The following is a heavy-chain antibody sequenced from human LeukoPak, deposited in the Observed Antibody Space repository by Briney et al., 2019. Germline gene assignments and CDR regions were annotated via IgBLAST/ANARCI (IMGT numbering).Heavy chain of an antibody. V-gene: IGHV4-59*08. CDR3: ARRLMASWFDP. Sequence: SETLSLTCTVSGGSISSYYWSWIRQPPGKGLEWIGYIYYSGSTNYNPSLKSRVTISVDTSKNQFSLKLSSVTAADTAVYYCARRLMASWFDPWGQGTLVTVSS. J-gene: IGHJ5*02. D-gene: IGHD3-10*01. CDR2: IYYSGST. CDR1: GGSISSYY.